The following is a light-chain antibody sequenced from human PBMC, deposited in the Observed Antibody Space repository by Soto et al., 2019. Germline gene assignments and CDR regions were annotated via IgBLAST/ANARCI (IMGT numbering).Light chain of an antibody. V-gene: IGLV1-40*01. CDR1: SSNIGAGYD. CDR2: GNS. J-gene: IGLJ1*01. CDR3: QSYDSSLSGNYV. Sequence: QSVLTQPPSVSGAPGQRVTISCTGSSSNIGAGYDVHWYQQLPGTAPKLLIYGNSNRPSGVPDRFSGSKSGTSASLAITGLQAEDGADYYCQSYDSSLSGNYVFGTGTRSPS.